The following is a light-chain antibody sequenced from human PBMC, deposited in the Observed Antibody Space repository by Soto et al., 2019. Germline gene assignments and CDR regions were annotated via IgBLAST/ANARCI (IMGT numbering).Light chain of an antibody. CDR3: QQRQNCPPIT. Sequence: EVVLTQSPAILSLSPGERATLSCRASQSVSRYLAWYQQKPGQAPRLLIYDTSNRATGIPARFSGSGSGTDFTLTISSLEPEDFAVYYCQQRQNCPPITFGQGTRLEIK. J-gene: IGKJ5*01. V-gene: IGKV3-11*01. CDR1: QSVSRY. CDR2: DTS.